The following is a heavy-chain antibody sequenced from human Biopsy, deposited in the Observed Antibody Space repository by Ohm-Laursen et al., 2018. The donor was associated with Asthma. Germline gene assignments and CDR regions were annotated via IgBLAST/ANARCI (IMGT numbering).Heavy chain of an antibody. CDR1: GGSISNSNYY. V-gene: IGHV4-30-4*08. J-gene: IGHJ5*02. D-gene: IGHD6-19*01. CDR2: LHYSGSPYYT. CDR3: ARASVAASSNWFDP. Sequence: SQTLSLTWTVSGGSISNSNYYWGWIRQSPGKGLEWIGSLHYSGSPYYTFYNPSLKGGVTISVDTSKNQFSLKLSPVTAADTAVYYCARASVAASSNWFDPWGQGTLVTVSS.